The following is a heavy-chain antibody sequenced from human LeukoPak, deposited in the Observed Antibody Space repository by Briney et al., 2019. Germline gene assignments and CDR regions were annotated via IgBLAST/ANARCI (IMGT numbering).Heavy chain of an antibody. D-gene: IGHD3-22*01. CDR1: RGSFSGYY. CDR3: ARGPYSYDSSGAFDI. CDR2: ISSSGST. J-gene: IGHJ3*02. Sequence: SETLSLTCAVYRGSFSGYYWSWIRQPAGKGLEWIGRISSSGSTNYNPSLKSRVTISVDTSKNQFSLKLSSVTAADTAVYFCARGPYSYDSSGAFDIWGQGTMVTVSS. V-gene: IGHV4-59*10.